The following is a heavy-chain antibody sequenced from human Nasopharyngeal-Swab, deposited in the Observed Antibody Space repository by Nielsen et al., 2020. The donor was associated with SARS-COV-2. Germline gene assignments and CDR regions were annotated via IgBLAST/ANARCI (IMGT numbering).Heavy chain of an antibody. V-gene: IGHV3-49*03. D-gene: IGHD4-11*01. Sequence: GESLKISCTASGFTFGDYAMSWFRQAPGKGLEWVGFIRSKAYGGTTEYAASVKGRFTISRDDSKSIAYLQMNSLKTEDTAVYYCTSGGTTVTPGYYYYGMDVWGQGTTVTVSS. CDR2: IRSKAYGGTT. J-gene: IGHJ6*02. CDR1: GFTFGDYA. CDR3: TSGGTTVTPGYYYYGMDV.